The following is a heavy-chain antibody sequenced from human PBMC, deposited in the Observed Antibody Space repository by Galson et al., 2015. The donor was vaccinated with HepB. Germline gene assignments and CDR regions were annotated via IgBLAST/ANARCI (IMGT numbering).Heavy chain of an antibody. J-gene: IGHJ3*02. CDR1: GGSISSGSYY. D-gene: IGHD2-2*01. CDR2: IYTSGST. CDR3: ASLPSYCSSTSCYPFDI. Sequence: LSLTCTVSGGSISSGSYYWSWIRQPAGKGLEWIGRIYTSGSTNYNPSLKSRVTMSVDTSKNQFSLKLSSVTAADTAVYYCASLPSYCSSTSCYPFDIWGQGTMVTVSS. V-gene: IGHV4-61*02.